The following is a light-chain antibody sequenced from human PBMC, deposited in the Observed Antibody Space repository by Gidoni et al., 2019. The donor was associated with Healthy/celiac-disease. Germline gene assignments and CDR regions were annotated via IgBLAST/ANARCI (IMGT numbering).Light chain of an antibody. Sequence: EIVMTQSPATLSVSPGERATLSCRASQSVRSNLAWYQQKPGQVPRLLIYGASNRATGIPARFSGSGSGTEFTLTISSLQSEDFAVYYCQQYHDWPRTFGQGTKVEIK. CDR3: QQYHDWPRT. CDR2: GAS. V-gene: IGKV3-15*01. J-gene: IGKJ1*01. CDR1: QSVRSN.